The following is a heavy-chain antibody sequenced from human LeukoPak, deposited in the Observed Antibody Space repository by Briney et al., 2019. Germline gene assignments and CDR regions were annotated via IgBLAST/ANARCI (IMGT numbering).Heavy chain of an antibody. CDR2: IIPIFGTA. CDR1: GYTFTTYA. CDR3: ARGSVCSSTSCRLPFSYYYYYYMDV. V-gene: IGHV1-69*13. D-gene: IGHD2-2*01. J-gene: IGHJ6*03. Sequence: ASVKVSCKASGYTFTTYAISWVRQAPGQGLEWMGGIIPIFGTANYAQKFQGRVTITADESTSTAYMELSSLRSEDTAVYYCARGSVCSSTSCRLPFSYYYYYYMDVWGKGTTVTISS.